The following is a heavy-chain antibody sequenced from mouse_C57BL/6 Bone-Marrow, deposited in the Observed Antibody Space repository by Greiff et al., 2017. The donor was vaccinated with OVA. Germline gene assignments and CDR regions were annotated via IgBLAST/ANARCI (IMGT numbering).Heavy chain of an antibody. D-gene: IGHD1-1*01. J-gene: IGHJ2*01. CDR2: IHPNSGST. Sequence: VQLQQPGAELVKPGASVKLSCKASGYTFTSYWMHWVKQRPGQGLEWIGMIHPNSGSTNYNEKFKSKATLTVDKSSSTAYMQLSSLTSEDSAVYYCARLSTTVVATDYWGQGTTLTVSS. CDR1: GYTFTSYW. V-gene: IGHV1-64*01. CDR3: ARLSTTVVATDY.